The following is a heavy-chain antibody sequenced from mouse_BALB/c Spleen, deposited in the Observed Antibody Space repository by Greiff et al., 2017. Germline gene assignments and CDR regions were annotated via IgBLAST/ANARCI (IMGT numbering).Heavy chain of an antibody. J-gene: IGHJ1*01. V-gene: IGHV2-9*02. CDR1: GFSLTSYG. CDR3: ARDGITAVRSYWYFDV. D-gene: IGHD2-4*01. CDR2: IWAGGST. Sequence: QVQLKESGPGLVAPSQSLSITCTVSGFSLTSYGVHWVRQPPGKGLEWLGVIWAGGSTNYNSALMSRLSISKDNSKSQVFLKMNSLQTDDTAMYYCARDGITAVRSYWYFDVWGAGTTVTVSS.